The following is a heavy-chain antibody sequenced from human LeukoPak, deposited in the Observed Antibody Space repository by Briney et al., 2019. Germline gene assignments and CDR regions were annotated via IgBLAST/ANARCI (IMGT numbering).Heavy chain of an antibody. CDR2: SIPIFGTA. CDR3: ARGLLRQHTDY. J-gene: IGHJ4*02. D-gene: IGHD3-3*01. Sequence: ASVKLSCKASGGTFTSYAISWVRQAPGQGLEWMGGSIPIFGTANYAQKFQGRVTITADESTSTAYMERSSLRSEDTAVYYCARGLLRQHTDYWGQGTLVTVSS. CDR1: GGTFTSYA. V-gene: IGHV1-69*13.